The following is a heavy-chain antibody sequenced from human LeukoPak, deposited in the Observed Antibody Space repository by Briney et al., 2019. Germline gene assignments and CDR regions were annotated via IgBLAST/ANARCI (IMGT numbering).Heavy chain of an antibody. V-gene: IGHV1-8*01. CDR1: GYTFTSYD. CDR3: ARVTFGGVVADFDY. D-gene: IGHD3-16*02. Sequence: ASVKVSCKASGYTFTSYDINWVRQATGQGLEWMGWMNPNSGNTGYAQKFQGRVTMTRHTSISTAYMELSSLRSEDTAVYYCARVTFGGVVADFDYWGQGTLVTVSS. J-gene: IGHJ4*02. CDR2: MNPNSGNT.